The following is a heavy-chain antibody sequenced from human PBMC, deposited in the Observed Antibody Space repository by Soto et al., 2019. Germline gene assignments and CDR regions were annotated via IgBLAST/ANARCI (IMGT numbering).Heavy chain of an antibody. D-gene: IGHD5-18*01. J-gene: IGHJ4*02. CDR1: GYTFTSYD. CDR2: MNPNSGNT. V-gene: IGHV1-8*01. Sequence: QVQLVQSGAEVKKPGASVKVSCKASGYTFTSYDINWVRQATGQGLEWMGWMNPNSGNTGYAQKFPAPATMTMTTPISTASMELSSLRSEYTAVYYFASVRRPCIPLCPADFDSSGQGTLVTVSS. CDR3: ASVRRPCIPLCPADFDS.